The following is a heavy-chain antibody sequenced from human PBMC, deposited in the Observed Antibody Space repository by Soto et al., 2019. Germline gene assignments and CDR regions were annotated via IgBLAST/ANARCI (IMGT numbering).Heavy chain of an antibody. CDR2: INHSGIT. CDR1: GGSFSGYY. CDR3: ARGEYYYDSSGYYYYYGMDV. Sequence: SETLSLTCAVYGGSFSGYYWSWIRQPPGKGLEWIGEINHSGITNYNPSLKSRVTISVDTSKNQFSLKLSSVTAADTAVYYCARGEYYYDSSGYYYYYGMDVWGQGTTVTVSS. V-gene: IGHV4-34*01. J-gene: IGHJ6*02. D-gene: IGHD3-22*01.